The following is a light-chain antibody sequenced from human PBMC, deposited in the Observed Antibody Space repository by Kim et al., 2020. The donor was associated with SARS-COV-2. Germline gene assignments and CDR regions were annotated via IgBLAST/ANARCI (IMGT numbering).Light chain of an antibody. V-gene: IGKV3-11*01. J-gene: IGKJ4*01. Sequence: SLTPGERATLACRASQSVSSYLAWYQQKPGQAPRLLIYDASNRATGIPARFSGRGSGTDFTLTISSLEPEDFAVYYCQQRSNWLTFGGGTKVDIK. CDR3: QQRSNWLT. CDR1: QSVSSY. CDR2: DAS.